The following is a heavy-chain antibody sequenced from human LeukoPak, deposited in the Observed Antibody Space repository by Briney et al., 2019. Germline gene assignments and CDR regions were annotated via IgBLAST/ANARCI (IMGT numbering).Heavy chain of an antibody. J-gene: IGHJ6*03. D-gene: IGHD3-9*01. CDR3: AKDKKPHYDILTGYYDYYYYMDV. Sequence: PGGSLRLSCVVSGFTFSTHAMTWVRQAPGKGLERVSDISGPGGTTYYAASVKGRFTISRDNSKNTLYLQMNSLRAEDTAVYYCAKDKKPHYDILTGYYDYYYYMDVWGKGTTVTVSS. CDR2: ISGPGGTT. CDR1: GFTFSTHA. V-gene: IGHV3-23*01.